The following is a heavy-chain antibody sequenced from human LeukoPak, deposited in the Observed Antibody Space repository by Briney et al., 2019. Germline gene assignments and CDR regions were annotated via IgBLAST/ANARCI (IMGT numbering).Heavy chain of an antibody. J-gene: IGHJ4*02. Sequence: PSETLSLTCTVSGGSISSGDYYWSWVRQPPGKGLEWVGYIYYSGSTYYNPSLKSRVTISVDTSKNQFSLKLSSVTAVDTAVYYCARAPYSSSWYVREPEYYFDYWGQGTLVTVSS. V-gene: IGHV4-30-4*01. CDR2: IYYSGST. D-gene: IGHD6-13*01. CDR1: GGSISSGDYY. CDR3: ARAPYSSSWYVREPEYYFDY.